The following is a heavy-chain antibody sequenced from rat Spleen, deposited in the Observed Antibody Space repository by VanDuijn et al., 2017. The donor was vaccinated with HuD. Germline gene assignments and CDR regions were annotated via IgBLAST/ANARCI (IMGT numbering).Heavy chain of an antibody. J-gene: IGHJ3*01. D-gene: IGHD3-3*01. Sequence: QVQLKESGPGLVQPSQTLSLTCTVSGFSLSNYGVIWVRQPPGKGLEWMGVIWGNGNPNYNSALKSRLSISRDTSKSQVFLKMNSLQIEDTAMYFCVRGSAYFDYWGQGTLVTVSS. CDR1: GFSLSNYG. CDR2: IWGNGNP. V-gene: IGHV2-13*01. CDR3: VRGSAYFDY.